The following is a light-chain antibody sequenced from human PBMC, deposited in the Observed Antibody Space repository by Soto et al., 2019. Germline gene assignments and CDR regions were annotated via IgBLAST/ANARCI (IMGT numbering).Light chain of an antibody. CDR2: GAS. Sequence: EIVMTQSPATLSVSPGERATLSCRASETVSSNVAWYQQLPGQAPRLVVYGASTRGPGVPPRFVGSGSGTDFTLTITSLQSADFAVYFCQQYDNWPLFTFGQGTKLEIK. J-gene: IGKJ2*01. CDR3: QQYDNWPLFT. CDR1: ETVSSN. V-gene: IGKV3-15*01.